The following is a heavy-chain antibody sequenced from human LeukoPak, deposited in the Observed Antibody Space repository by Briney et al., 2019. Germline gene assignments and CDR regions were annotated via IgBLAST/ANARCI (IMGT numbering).Heavy chain of an antibody. D-gene: IGHD6-19*01. J-gene: IGHJ4*02. CDR2: MNPNSGNT. V-gene: IGHV1-8*01. Sequence: GASVKVSCKASGYTFTSYDINWVRQATGQGLEWMGWMNPNSGNTGYAQKFQGRVTMTRNTSISTAYMELSSLRSEDTAVYYCARVPQYSSGWWGGFDYWGQGTLVTASS. CDR1: GYTFTSYD. CDR3: ARVPQYSSGWWGGFDY.